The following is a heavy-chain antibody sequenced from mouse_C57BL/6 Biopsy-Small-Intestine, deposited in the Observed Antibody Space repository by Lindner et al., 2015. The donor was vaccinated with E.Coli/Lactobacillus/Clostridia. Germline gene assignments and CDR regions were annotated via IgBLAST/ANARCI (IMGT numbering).Heavy chain of an antibody. CDR2: FHPYNDDT. D-gene: IGHD3-2*02. Sequence: VQLQESGAELVKPGVSVKMSCKASGYTFTTYPIEWMKQSHGKSLEWIGNFHPYNDDTKYNEKFKGKATLTVEKSSSTVYLEPSRLTSDDSAVYYCARGGVLAGFFDYWGQGTTLTVSS. CDR3: ARGGVLAGFFDY. CDR1: GYTFTTYP. V-gene: IGHV1-47*01. J-gene: IGHJ2*01.